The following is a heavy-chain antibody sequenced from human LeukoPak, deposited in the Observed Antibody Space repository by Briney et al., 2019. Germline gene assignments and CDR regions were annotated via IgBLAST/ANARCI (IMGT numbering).Heavy chain of an antibody. D-gene: IGHD6-19*01. J-gene: IGHJ4*02. CDR2: ISGSGGST. Sequence: GGSLRLSCAASGFTFSSYAISWVRQAPGKGLEWVSTISGSGGSTYYADSVKGRFTISRDNAKNSLYLQMNSLRAEDTALYYCAKDTGIAVAGPFYYFDYWGQGTLVTVSS. CDR3: AKDTGIAVAGPFYYFDY. V-gene: IGHV3-23*01. CDR1: GFTFSSYA.